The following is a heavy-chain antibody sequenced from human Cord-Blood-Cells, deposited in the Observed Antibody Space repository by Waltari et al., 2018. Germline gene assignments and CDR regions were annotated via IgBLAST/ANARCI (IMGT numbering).Heavy chain of an antibody. J-gene: IGHJ5*02. D-gene: IGHD6-6*01. Sequence: EVQLVESGGVVVQPGGSLRLSCAASGFTFVDYTMLWVRQVPGKGLEWVSLISWDGGSTYYADSVKGRFTISRDNSKNSLYLQMNSLRTEDTALYYCATSYSSSSWFDPWGQGTLVTVSS. V-gene: IGHV3-43*01. CDR1: GFTFVDYT. CDR3: ATSYSSSSWFDP. CDR2: ISWDGGST.